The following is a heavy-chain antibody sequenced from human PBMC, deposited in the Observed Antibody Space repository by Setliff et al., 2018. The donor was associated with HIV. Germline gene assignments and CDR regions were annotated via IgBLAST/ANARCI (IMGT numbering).Heavy chain of an antibody. Sequence: PGGSLRLSCAASGFTFDDYGMSWVRQAPGKGLEWVSGINWNGGSTGYADSVKGRFTISRDNAKNSLYLQINSLRAEDTALYYCARDDYGDYGLDYWGQGTLVTVSS. CDR3: ARDDYGDYGLDY. J-gene: IGHJ4*02. V-gene: IGHV3-20*04. D-gene: IGHD4-17*01. CDR2: INWNGGST. CDR1: GFTFDDYG.